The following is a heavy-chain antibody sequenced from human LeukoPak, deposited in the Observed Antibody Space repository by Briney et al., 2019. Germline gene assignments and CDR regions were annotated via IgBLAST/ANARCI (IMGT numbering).Heavy chain of an antibody. CDR3: AREGPGGYCSSTSCQPSYYYYGMDV. V-gene: IGHV4-34*01. J-gene: IGHJ6*02. CDR1: GGSFSGYY. CDR2: SNHSGST. Sequence: SETLSLTCAVYGGSFSGYYWSWIRQPPGKGLEWIGESNHSGSTNYNPSLKSRVTISVDTSKNQFSLKLSSVTAADTAVYYCAREGPGGYCSSTSCQPSYYYYGMDVWGQGTTVTVSS. D-gene: IGHD2-2*03.